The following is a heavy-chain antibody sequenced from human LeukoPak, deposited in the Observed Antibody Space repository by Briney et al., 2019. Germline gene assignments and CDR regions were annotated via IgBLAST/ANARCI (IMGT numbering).Heavy chain of an antibody. CDR3: ARDMLAVPSNWFDP. V-gene: IGHV1-46*01. Sequence: GASVKVSCKASGYTFTSYYIHWVRQAPGQGLEWMGVINPSSGGTSYAQKFQGRVTMTRDTSTSTVYMDLRSLRSEDTAVYFCARDMLAVPSNWFDPWGQGTLVTVSS. D-gene: IGHD2-8*01. J-gene: IGHJ5*02. CDR2: INPSSGGT. CDR1: GYTFTSYY.